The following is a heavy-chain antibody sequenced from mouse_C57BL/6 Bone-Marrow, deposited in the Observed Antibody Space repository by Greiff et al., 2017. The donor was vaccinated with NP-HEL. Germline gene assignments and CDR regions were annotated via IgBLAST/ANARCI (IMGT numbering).Heavy chain of an antibody. J-gene: IGHJ1*03. CDR1: GFTFSSYG. CDR3: ASPRYFDV. Sequence: EVQLVESGGDLVKPGGSLKLSCAASGFTFSSYGMSWVRQTPDKRLEWVATISSGGSYTYYPDSVKGRFTISRDNAKNTLYLQMSSLKSEDTAMYYCASPRYFDVWGTGTTVTVSS. CDR2: ISSGGSYT. V-gene: IGHV5-6*01.